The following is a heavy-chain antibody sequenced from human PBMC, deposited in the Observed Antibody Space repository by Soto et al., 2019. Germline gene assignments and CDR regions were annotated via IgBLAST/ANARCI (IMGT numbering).Heavy chain of an antibody. D-gene: IGHD1-26*01. CDR3: ARGSGMGAPDGSFDI. CDR2: IIPIFGTA. J-gene: IGHJ3*02. V-gene: IGHV1-69*06. Sequence: SVKVSWKASGGTFSSYAISWVRQAPGQGLEWMGGIIPIFGTANYAQKFQGRVTITADKSTSTAYMELSSLRSEDTAVYYCARGSGMGAPDGSFDIWGQGTMVTVSS. CDR1: GGTFSSYA.